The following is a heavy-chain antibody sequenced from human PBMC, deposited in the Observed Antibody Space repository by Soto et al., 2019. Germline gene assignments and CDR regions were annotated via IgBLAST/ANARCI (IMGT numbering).Heavy chain of an antibody. CDR1: GGSISSGGYY. J-gene: IGHJ4*02. CDR3: ARGRTDGDYREYYFDY. V-gene: IGHV4-31*03. D-gene: IGHD4-17*01. CDR2: IYYSGST. Sequence: QVQLQESGPGLVKPSQTLSLTCTVSGGSISSGGYYWSWIRQHPGKGLEWIGYIYYSGSTYYNPSLKSRVTISVDTSKNQFSLMLSSVTAAHTAVYYCARGRTDGDYREYYFDYWGQGTLVTVSS.